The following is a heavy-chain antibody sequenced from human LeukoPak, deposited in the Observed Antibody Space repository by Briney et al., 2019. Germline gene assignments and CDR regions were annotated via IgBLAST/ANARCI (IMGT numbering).Heavy chain of an antibody. V-gene: IGHV4-59*08. CDR2: IYYSGST. Sequence: SETLSLTCTVSGGSISSYYWSWIRQPPGKGLEWIGYIYYSGSTNYNPTLKSRVTISVDTSKNQFSLKLSSVTAADTAVYYCARLGDSIGYIDYWGQGTLVTVSS. J-gene: IGHJ4*02. D-gene: IGHD3-22*01. CDR1: GGSISSYY. CDR3: ARLGDSIGYIDY.